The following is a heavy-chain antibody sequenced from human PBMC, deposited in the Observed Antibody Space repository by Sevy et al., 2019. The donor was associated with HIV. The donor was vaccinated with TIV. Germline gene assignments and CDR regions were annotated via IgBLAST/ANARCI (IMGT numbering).Heavy chain of an antibody. J-gene: IGHJ4*02. CDR3: ARHLRGDGFHYYFDN. CDR2: IYYTGTI. CDR1: GGSITTYY. Sequence: SETLSLTCTVSGGSITTYYWSWIRQPPGKGLQRIGYIYYTGTIKYNPSLKSRLTISVDTSKNQFSLNLSSATAADTAVYYCARHLRGDGFHYYFDNWGQGSLVTVSS. D-gene: IGHD3-16*01. V-gene: IGHV4-59*08.